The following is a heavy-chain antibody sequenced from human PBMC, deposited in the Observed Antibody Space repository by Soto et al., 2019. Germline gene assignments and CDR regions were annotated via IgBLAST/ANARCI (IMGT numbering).Heavy chain of an antibody. V-gene: IGHV3-30*18. J-gene: IGHJ4*02. Sequence: GGSLRLSCAASGFTFSSYGMHWVRQAPGKGLEWVAVISYDGSNKYYADSVKGRFTISRDNSKNTLYLQMNSLRAEDTAVYYCAKGIVVGPNYLRSVPDYWGQGTLVTVSS. CDR3: AKGIVVGPNYLRSVPDY. D-gene: IGHD2-21*01. CDR1: GFTFSSYG. CDR2: ISYDGSNK.